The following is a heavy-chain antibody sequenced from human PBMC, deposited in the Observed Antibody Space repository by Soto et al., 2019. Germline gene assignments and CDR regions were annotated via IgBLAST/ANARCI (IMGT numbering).Heavy chain of an antibody. CDR3: ARVAGQGDYYYMDV. J-gene: IGHJ6*03. CDR2: ISSSSSYI. Sequence: GGSLRLSCAASGFNFSSYSMNWVRQAPGKGLEWVSSISSSSSYIYYADSVKGRFTISRDNAKNSLYLQMNSLRAEDTAVYYCARVAGQGDYYYMDVWGKGTTVTVSS. D-gene: IGHD3-16*01. CDR1: GFNFSSYS. V-gene: IGHV3-21*01.